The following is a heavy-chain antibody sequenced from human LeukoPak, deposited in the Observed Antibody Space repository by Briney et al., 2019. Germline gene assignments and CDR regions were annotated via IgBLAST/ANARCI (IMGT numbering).Heavy chain of an antibody. V-gene: IGHV4-39*07. CDR1: GGSISSSSYY. Sequence: SETLSLTCTVSGGSISSSSYYWGWIRQPPGKGLEWIGSIYYSGSTYYNPSLKSRVTISVDTSKNQFSLKLGSVTAADTAVYYCARGHSMFDPWGQGTLVTVSS. CDR3: ARGHSMFDP. CDR2: IYYSGST. J-gene: IGHJ5*02.